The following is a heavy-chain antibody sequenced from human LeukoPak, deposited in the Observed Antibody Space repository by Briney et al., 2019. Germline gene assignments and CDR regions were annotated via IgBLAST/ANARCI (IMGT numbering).Heavy chain of an antibody. CDR2: INPSGGST. Sequence: ASVKVSCKASGYTFTRHYIQWVRQAPGQGLEWMGIINPSGGSTSYAQKFQGRVTLTRVTSTSTVYMELSSLRSEDTAVYYCARERGVAVAGEGVDPWGQGTLVTVSS. CDR1: GYTFTRHY. D-gene: IGHD6-19*01. V-gene: IGHV1-46*01. CDR3: ARERGVAVAGEGVDP. J-gene: IGHJ5*02.